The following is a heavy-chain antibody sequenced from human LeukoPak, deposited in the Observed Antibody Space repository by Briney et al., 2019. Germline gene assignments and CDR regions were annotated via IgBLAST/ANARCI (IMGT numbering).Heavy chain of an antibody. CDR2: IWYDGSNK. D-gene: IGHD3-3*01. CDR1: GFTFSSYG. Sequence: PGGSLRLSCAASGFTFSSYGMPWVRQAPGKGLEWVAVIWYDGSNKYYADSVKGRFTISRDNSKNTLYLQMNSLRAEDTAVYYCAREEYDFWSGLQDTDYYGMDVWGQGTTVTVSS. V-gene: IGHV3-33*08. J-gene: IGHJ6*02. CDR3: AREEYDFWSGLQDTDYYGMDV.